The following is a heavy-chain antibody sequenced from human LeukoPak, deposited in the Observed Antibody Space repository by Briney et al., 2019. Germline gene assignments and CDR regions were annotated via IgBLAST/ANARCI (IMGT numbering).Heavy chain of an antibody. V-gene: IGHV3-23*01. CDR2: ISGSGGNT. Sequence: PGGSLSLSCEVSGLNFASYAMNWVRQAPGKGLEWVSAISGSGGNTYYPDSVKGRFTLSRDNSKNTLFLQMDSLRAEDTAVYYCAKDKITQGAVMTYYFDYGGQGTLVTVSS. CDR3: AKDKITQGAVMTYYFDY. D-gene: IGHD3-16*01. CDR1: GLNFASYA. J-gene: IGHJ4*02.